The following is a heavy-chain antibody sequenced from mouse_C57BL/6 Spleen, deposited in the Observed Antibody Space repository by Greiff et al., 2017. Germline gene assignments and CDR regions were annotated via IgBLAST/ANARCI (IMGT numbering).Heavy chain of an antibody. J-gene: IGHJ4*01. CDR1: GYTFTDYY. CDR2: INPYNGGT. Sequence: VQLQQSGPVLVKPGASVKMSCKASGYTFTDYYMNWVKQSHGKSLEWIGVINPYNGGTSYNQKFKGKATLTVDKSSSTAYMELKSLTSEDSAGSYCALDVLAYAMEDWGQGTSVTVSS. V-gene: IGHV1-19*01. D-gene: IGHD2-3*01. CDR3: ALDVLAYAMED.